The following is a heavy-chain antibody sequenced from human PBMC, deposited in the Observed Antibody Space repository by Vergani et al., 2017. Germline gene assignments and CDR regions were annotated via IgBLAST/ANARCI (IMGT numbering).Heavy chain of an antibody. Sequence: QVQLQESGPGLVKPSETLSLTCPVSGGSISSYYWSWIRQPPGKGLEWIGYIYYSGSTNYNPSLKSRVTISVDTSKNQFSLKLSSVTAADTAVYYCARVGXVVPAAMDYDAFDIWGQGTMVTVSS. CDR3: ARVGXVVPAAMDYDAFDI. CDR1: GGSISSYY. D-gene: IGHD2-2*01. V-gene: IGHV4-59*01. CDR2: IYYSGST. J-gene: IGHJ3*02.